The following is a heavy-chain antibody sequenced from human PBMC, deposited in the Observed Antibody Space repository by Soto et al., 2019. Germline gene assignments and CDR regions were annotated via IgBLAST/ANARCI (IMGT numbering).Heavy chain of an antibody. CDR1: GYSFTSYW. D-gene: IGHD2-2*01. V-gene: IGHV5-51*01. CDR2: IYPGDSDT. CDR3: ARQRASDCSSTSCRNWFDP. J-gene: IGHJ5*02. Sequence: GESLKISCKGSGYSFTSYWIGWVRQMPGKGLEWMGIIYPGDSDTRYSPSFQGQVTISADKSISTAYLQWSSLKASDTAMYYCARQRASDCSSTSCRNWFDPWGQGTLVTAPQ.